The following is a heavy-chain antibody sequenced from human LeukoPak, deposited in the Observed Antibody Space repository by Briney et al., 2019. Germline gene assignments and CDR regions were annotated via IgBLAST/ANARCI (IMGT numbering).Heavy chain of an antibody. Sequence: GGSLRLSCAASGFTFSSYAMSWVRQAPGKGLEWVSGITDSGVSTYYADSVKGRFTISRDNSRNTLYLQMNSLRADDTAVYYCAKGFSDTAIPDYWGQGTLVTVSS. J-gene: IGHJ4*02. CDR2: ITDSGVST. V-gene: IGHV3-23*01. CDR1: GFTFSSYA. CDR3: AKGFSDTAIPDY. D-gene: IGHD5-18*01.